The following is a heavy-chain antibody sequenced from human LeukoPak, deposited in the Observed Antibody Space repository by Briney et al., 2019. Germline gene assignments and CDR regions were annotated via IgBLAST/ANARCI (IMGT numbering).Heavy chain of an antibody. V-gene: IGHV3-21*01. CDR3: ARGPRLEAFDI. J-gene: IGHJ3*02. D-gene: IGHD3-16*01. CDR1: GFTFGSYT. CDR2: ITGSSNYI. Sequence: GGSLRLSCAASGFTFGSYTMHWVRQAPGKGLEWVSSITGSSNYIYYGDSVKGRFTISRDNADNSLFLQMNSLRAEDTALYYCARGPRLEAFDIWGRGTMVTVSS.